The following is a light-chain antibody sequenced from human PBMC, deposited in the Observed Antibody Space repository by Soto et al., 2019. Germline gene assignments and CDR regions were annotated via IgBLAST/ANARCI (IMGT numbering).Light chain of an antibody. CDR2: DAS. V-gene: IGKV1-5*01. CDR3: QQYNSYWK. J-gene: IGKJ1*01. Sequence: DIQMTQSPSTRSASALDRVTITFRASQSISTWLAWYQQKPGKAPKLLVYDASSLESGVPSRFSGSGSGTEFTLTISSLQPDDFATYYCQQYNSYWKFGQGTKVDIK. CDR1: QSISTW.